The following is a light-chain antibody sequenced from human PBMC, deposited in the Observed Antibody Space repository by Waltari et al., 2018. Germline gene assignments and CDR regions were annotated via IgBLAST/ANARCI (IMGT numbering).Light chain of an antibody. CDR2: GKT. Sequence: QSVLTQPPSMSGAPGQKVTIPCTGGSSNFGAGYDVHWYQQFPGAAPKLHIFGKTGRASWVPGRFSVSKSCTSASLAIAGLQSEDEAVYYCQSFYSSLSASVFGGGTKLTVL. V-gene: IGLV1-40*01. CDR1: SSNFGAGYD. J-gene: IGLJ3*02. CDR3: QSFYSSLSASV.